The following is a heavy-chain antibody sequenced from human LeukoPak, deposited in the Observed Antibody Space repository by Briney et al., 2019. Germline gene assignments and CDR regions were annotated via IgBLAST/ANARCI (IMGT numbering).Heavy chain of an antibody. CDR3: ARTEVYDGWFDP. J-gene: IGHJ5*02. Sequence: SQTLSLTCTVSGGSISSGSYYWSWIRQPAGKGLEWIGRIYTSGSTNYNPSLKSRVTISVDTSKNQFSLKLSSVTAADTAVYYCARTEVYDGWFDPWGQGTLVTVSS. CDR1: GGSISSGSYY. CDR2: IYTSGST. D-gene: IGHD3-22*01. V-gene: IGHV4-61*02.